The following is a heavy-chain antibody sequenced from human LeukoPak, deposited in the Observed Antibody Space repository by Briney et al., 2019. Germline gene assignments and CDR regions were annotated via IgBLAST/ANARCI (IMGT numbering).Heavy chain of an antibody. D-gene: IGHD6-19*01. CDR1: GFTFSSYS. V-gene: IGHV3-21*01. CDR3: ASEGQWLARGDY. Sequence: PGGSLRLSCAASGFTFSSYSMNWVRQAPGKGLEWVSSISSSSSYINYADSVRGRFTISRDNAKNSLYLQMNSLRAEDTAVYYCASEGQWLARGDYWGQGTLVTVSS. CDR2: ISSSSSYI. J-gene: IGHJ4*02.